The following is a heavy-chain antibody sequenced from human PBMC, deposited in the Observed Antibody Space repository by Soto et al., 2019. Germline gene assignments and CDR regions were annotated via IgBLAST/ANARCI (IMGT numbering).Heavy chain of an antibody. J-gene: IGHJ6*02. Sequence: GGSLRLSCAVSGFIFDDYAMHWVRQAPGKGLEWVSGISWNSGRIGYADSVKGRFTISRDNAKNSLHLQMNSLRAEDTALYYCAKDIEGPRRPSYYYYYYGMDVWGQGTTVTGSS. CDR1: GFIFDDYA. CDR2: ISWNSGRI. V-gene: IGHV3-9*01. CDR3: AKDIEGPRRPSYYYYYYGMDV.